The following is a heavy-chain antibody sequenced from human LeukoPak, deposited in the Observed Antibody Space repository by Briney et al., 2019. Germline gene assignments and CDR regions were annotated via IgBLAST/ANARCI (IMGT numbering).Heavy chain of an antibody. Sequence: GGSLRLSCTASGFTFGDYAMSWVRQAPGKGLEWVGFIRSKAYGGTTEYAASVKGRFTISRDDSKSIAYLQMNSLKTEDTAVYYCTYYRSSSSWYGGDYFDYWGQGTLVTVSS. V-gene: IGHV3-49*04. J-gene: IGHJ4*02. CDR1: GFTFGDYA. CDR2: IRSKAYGGTT. CDR3: TYYRSSSSWYGGDYFDY. D-gene: IGHD6-13*01.